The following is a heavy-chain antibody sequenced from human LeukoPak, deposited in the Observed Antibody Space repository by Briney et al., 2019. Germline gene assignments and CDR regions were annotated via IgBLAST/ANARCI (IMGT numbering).Heavy chain of an antibody. CDR2: INHSGST. CDR3: ARGDYDFDYYYGMDV. J-gene: IGHJ6*02. Sequence: SETLSLTCAVYGGSFSGYYWSWIRQPPGKGLEWIGEINHSGSTNYNPSLKSRVTISVDTSKNQFSLKLSSVTAADTAVYYCARGDYDFDYYYGMDVWGQGTTVTASS. D-gene: IGHD3-3*01. CDR1: GGSFSGYY. V-gene: IGHV4-34*01.